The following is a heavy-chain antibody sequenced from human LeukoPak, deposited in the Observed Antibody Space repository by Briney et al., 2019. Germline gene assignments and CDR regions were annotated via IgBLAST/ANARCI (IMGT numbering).Heavy chain of an antibody. J-gene: IGHJ4*02. CDR1: GGSISSGSYY. V-gene: IGHV4-61*02. CDR2: IYTSGST. D-gene: IGHD3-3*02. CDR3: ARSHFWSGLYGL. Sequence: PSETLSLTCTVSGGSISSGSYYWSWIRQPAGKGLEWIGRIYTSGSTNYNPSLKSRVTISVDTSKNQFSLKLSSVTAADTAVYYCARSHFWSGLYGLWGQGTLVTVSS.